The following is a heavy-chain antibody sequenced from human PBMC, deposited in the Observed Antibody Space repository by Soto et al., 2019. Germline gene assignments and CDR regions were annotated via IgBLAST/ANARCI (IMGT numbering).Heavy chain of an antibody. CDR3: GGEGVGGDGYGGFIDY. Sequence: QVQLVQSGAEVKKPGSSVKVSCKASGGTFSNDAFSWVRQAPGQGLQWVGGIVPLFGTPNYAQDFQGRVTNNGGGVARHTYLGLRGLRIKGSAGLYRGGEGVGGDGYGGFIDYWGQGTLVTVSS. J-gene: IGHJ4*02. D-gene: IGHD5-18*01. V-gene: IGHV1-69*01. CDR1: GGTFSNDA. CDR2: IVPLFGTP.